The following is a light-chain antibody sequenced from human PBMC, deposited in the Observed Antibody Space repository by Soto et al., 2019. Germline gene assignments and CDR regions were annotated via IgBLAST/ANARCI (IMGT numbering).Light chain of an antibody. CDR3: QQYNDWPRT. CDR1: QTVRSN. CDR2: GAS. J-gene: IGKJ1*01. V-gene: IGKV3-15*01. Sequence: EIVMTQSPPTLSLSPGDRATLSCRASQTVRSNLAWYQQKPGQAPRVLIHGASTRATGVPDRFSGSGSGTDFPLTISSLQSEDFAVYYCQQYNDWPRTFGQGTQVELK.